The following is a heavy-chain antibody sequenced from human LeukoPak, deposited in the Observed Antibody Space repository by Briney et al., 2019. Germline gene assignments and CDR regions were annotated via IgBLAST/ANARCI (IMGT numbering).Heavy chain of an antibody. Sequence: GGSLRLSCAASGFTFSGYSMSWVRQAPGKGLEWVAVISYDGSNKYYADSVKGRFTISRDNSKNTLYLQMNSLRAEDTAVYYCARGQATLDAFDIWGQGTMVTVSS. J-gene: IGHJ3*02. CDR2: ISYDGSNK. D-gene: IGHD1-26*01. CDR3: ARGQATLDAFDI. V-gene: IGHV3-30*03. CDR1: GFTFSGYS.